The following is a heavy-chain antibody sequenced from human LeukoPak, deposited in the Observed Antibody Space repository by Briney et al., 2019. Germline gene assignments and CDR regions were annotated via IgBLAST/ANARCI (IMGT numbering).Heavy chain of an antibody. CDR2: INPSGGST. Sequence: ASVKVSCKASGYTFTSYYMHWVRQAPGQGLEWMGLINPSGGSTSYAQKFQGRVTMTRDTSTSTVYMELSSLRSEDTAVYYCARVPIVVVPAASAFDIWGQGTMVTVSS. V-gene: IGHV1-46*01. D-gene: IGHD2-2*01. J-gene: IGHJ3*02. CDR1: GYTFTSYY. CDR3: ARVPIVVVPAASAFDI.